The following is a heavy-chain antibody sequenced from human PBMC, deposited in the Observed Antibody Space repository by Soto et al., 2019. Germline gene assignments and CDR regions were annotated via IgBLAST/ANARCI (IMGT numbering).Heavy chain of an antibody. CDR2: IKQDATET. CDR3: ASYGRDSSGYYYFDY. J-gene: IGHJ4*02. CDR1: GFTFSTSW. Sequence: GGSLRLSCAASGFTFSTSWMSWVRQAPGKGLEWVANIKQDATETYYVDSVRGRFTISRDNAQNSLSLQMNSLRAEDTAVYYCASYGRDSSGYYYFDYWGQGTLVTVSS. D-gene: IGHD3-22*01. V-gene: IGHV3-7*01.